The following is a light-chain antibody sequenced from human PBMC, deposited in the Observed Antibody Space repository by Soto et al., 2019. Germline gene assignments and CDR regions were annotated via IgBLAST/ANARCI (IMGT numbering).Light chain of an antibody. V-gene: IGLV2-11*01. CDR3: CSYAGDYSLI. J-gene: IGLJ2*01. CDR2: DVN. CDR1: SSVVGGFNY. Sequence: QSVLTQPRSVSGSPGQSVTISCTGTSSVVGGFNYVSWYQHHPGKAPKLIIYDVNERPSGVPDRFSGSKSGNTASLTISGLQAEDDTDYYCCSYAGDYSLIFGGGTKVTVL.